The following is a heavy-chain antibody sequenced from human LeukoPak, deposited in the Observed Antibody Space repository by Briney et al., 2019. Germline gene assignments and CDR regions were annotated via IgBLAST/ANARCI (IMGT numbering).Heavy chain of an antibody. CDR3: ASDISMVRGVMGY. J-gene: IGHJ4*02. CDR2: INAFGART. Sequence: GGSLRLSCEASGFXFSGYAISWVRQAPGKGLEWVSSINAFGARTYYADSVKGRFTISRDNSKNTLYLQMNSLRPEDTAVYYCASDISMVRGVMGYWGQGTLVTVSS. V-gene: IGHV3-23*01. D-gene: IGHD3-10*01. CDR1: GFXFSGYA.